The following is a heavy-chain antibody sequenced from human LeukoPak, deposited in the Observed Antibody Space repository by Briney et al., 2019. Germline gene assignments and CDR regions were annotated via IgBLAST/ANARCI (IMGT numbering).Heavy chain of an antibody. CDR3: AKERCGGSCYSLDY. CDR1: GFTFSSFG. J-gene: IGHJ4*02. D-gene: IGHD2-21*01. Sequence: GGSLRLSCAASGFTFSSFGMHWVRQAPGKGLEWVAVIWYDGSNKSYGDSVKGRFTISRDNSKNTVYLEMNSLRAGDTAVYYCAKERCGGSCYSLDYWGQGTLVTVSS. CDR2: IWYDGSNK. V-gene: IGHV3-33*06.